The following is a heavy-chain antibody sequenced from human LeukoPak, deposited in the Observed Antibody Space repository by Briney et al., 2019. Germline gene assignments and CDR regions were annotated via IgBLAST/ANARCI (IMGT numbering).Heavy chain of an antibody. Sequence: PGGSLRLSCAASGFSFSSHSMNWVRQAPGKGLEWVSSISSSSSYIYYTDSVKGRFTISRDNAKKSLYLQMNSLRAEDTAVYYCARDRYSGNDSQYYYYYGMDVWGQGTTVTVSS. CDR2: ISSSSSYI. CDR3: ARDRYSGNDSQYYYYYGMDV. V-gene: IGHV3-21*01. CDR1: GFSFSSHS. J-gene: IGHJ6*02. D-gene: IGHD5-12*01.